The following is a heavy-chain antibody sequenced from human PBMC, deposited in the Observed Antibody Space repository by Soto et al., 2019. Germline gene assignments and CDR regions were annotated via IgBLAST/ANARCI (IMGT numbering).Heavy chain of an antibody. CDR1: GFTFSSYA. CDR3: ARAGAHDYGDDGPNLYDYYDGRDV. CDR2: ISYDGSNK. Sequence: QVQLVESGGGVVQPGRSLRLSCAASGFTFSSYAMHWVRQAPGKGLEWVAVISYDGSNKYYADSVKGRFTISRDNSKNARYLQSNSRRAEARAVYYCARAGAHDYGDDGPNLYDYYDGRDVWGQGTTVTVSS. D-gene: IGHD4-17*01. V-gene: IGHV3-30-3*01. J-gene: IGHJ6*02.